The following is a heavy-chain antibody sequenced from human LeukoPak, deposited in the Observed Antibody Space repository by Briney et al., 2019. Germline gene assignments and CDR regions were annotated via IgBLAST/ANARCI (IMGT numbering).Heavy chain of an antibody. CDR3: ARLYWGSYRFLDY. J-gene: IGHJ4*02. V-gene: IGHV3-48*03. D-gene: IGHD3-16*02. CDR1: GFTFSSYE. Sequence: WGSLRLSCAASGFTFSSYEMNWVRQAPGKGLEWVSYINVSGRTIFYADSVKGRFTISRDNAKNSLYLQMNSLRAEDTAVYYCARLYWGSYRFLDYWGQGTLVTVSS. CDR2: INVSGRTI.